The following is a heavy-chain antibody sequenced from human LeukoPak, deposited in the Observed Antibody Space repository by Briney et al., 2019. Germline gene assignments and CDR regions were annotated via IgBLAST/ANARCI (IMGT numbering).Heavy chain of an antibody. CDR1: GYTFTGYY. D-gene: IGHD3-22*01. Sequence: ASVKVSCKASGYTFTGYYMHWVRQAPGRGLEWMGWINPNSGGTNFAQRFQGRVTMTRDTSISTAYMELSRLRSDDTAMYYCARPNYYDSSGYYDYWGQGTLVTVSS. J-gene: IGHJ4*02. CDR3: ARPNYYDSSGYYDY. V-gene: IGHV1-2*02. CDR2: INPNSGGT.